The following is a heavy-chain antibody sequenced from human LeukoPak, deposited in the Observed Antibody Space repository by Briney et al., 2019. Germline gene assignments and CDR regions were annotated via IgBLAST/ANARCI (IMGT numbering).Heavy chain of an antibody. CDR3: ARVEEQLDNFDY. D-gene: IGHD6-13*01. J-gene: IGHJ4*02. CDR1: GYTFTSYD. Sequence: ASVKVSCKASGYTFTSYDINWVRQATGQGLEWMGWMNPNSGNTGYAQKFQGRVTMTWNTSISTAYMELSSLRSEDTAVYYCARVEEQLDNFDYWGQGTLVTVSS. V-gene: IGHV1-8*01. CDR2: MNPNSGNT.